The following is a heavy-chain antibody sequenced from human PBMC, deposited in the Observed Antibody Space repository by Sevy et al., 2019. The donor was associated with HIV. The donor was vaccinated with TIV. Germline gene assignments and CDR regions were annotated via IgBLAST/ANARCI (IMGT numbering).Heavy chain of an antibody. CDR1: GGSISSYY. D-gene: IGHD6-13*01. CDR2: IYYNGNT. Sequence: SESLSLTCTVSGGSISSYYWSWIRQPPGKGLEWVGYIYYNGNTIYNPSLKSRVTISVDTSKKQCSLRLTSVTAADTALYYCARRSDSSSWDTFDYWGQGTLVTVSS. CDR3: ARRSDSSSWDTFDY. V-gene: IGHV4-59*01. J-gene: IGHJ4*02.